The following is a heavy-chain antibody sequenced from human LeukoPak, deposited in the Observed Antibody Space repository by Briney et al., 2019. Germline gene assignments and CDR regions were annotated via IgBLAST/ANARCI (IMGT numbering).Heavy chain of an antibody. CDR2: ISAYNGNT. CDR1: GYTFTSYG. Sequence: GASVKVSCKASGYTFTSYGISWVRQAPGQGLEWMGWISAYNGNTNYAQKLQGRVTMTTDTSTSTAYMELRSLRSDDTAVYYCARDGEPLPYYYDSSGSFDYWGQGTLVTVSS. V-gene: IGHV1-18*01. J-gene: IGHJ4*02. D-gene: IGHD3-22*01. CDR3: ARDGEPLPYYYDSSGSFDY.